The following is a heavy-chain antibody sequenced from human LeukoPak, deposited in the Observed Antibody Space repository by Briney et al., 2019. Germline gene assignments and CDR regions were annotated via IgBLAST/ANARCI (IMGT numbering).Heavy chain of an antibody. CDR1: GFTFSSYG. Sequence: PGRSLRLSCAASGFTFSSYGMHWVRQAPGKGLEWVAVIWYDGSNKYYADSVKGRFTISRDNSKNTLYLQMNSLRAEDTAVYYCAKDLWSHSSGYFDYWGQRTLVTVSS. V-gene: IGHV3-33*06. J-gene: IGHJ4*02. CDR2: IWYDGSNK. D-gene: IGHD3-22*01. CDR3: AKDLWSHSSGYFDY.